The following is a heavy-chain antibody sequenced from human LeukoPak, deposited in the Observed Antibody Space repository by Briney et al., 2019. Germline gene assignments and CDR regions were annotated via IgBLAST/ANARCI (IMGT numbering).Heavy chain of an antibody. CDR1: GGSISSSY. CDR3: ARLYYDSRGYYPVY. V-gene: IGHV4-59*01. CDR2: IYYSGST. J-gene: IGHJ4*02. D-gene: IGHD3-22*01. Sequence: PSETLSLTCTVSGGSISSSYWRWIRQPPGKGLEWIGYIYYSGSTNYNPSLKSRVTISVDTSKNQFSLKLSSVTAADTAVYYCARLYYDSRGYYPVYWGQGTLVTVSS.